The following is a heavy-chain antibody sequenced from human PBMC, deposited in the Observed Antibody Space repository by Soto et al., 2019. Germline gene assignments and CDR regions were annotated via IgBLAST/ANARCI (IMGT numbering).Heavy chain of an antibody. CDR3: ARGFNYDFWSGSWFDP. CDR1: GGSISSGDYY. J-gene: IGHJ5*02. CDR2: IYYSGST. V-gene: IGHV4-30-4*01. Sequence: SETLSLTCTVSGGSISSGDYYWSWIRQPPGKGLEWIGYIYYSGSTYYNPSLKSRVTISVDTSKNQFSLKLSPVTAADTAVYYCARGFNYDFWSGSWFDPWGQGTLVTVSS. D-gene: IGHD3-3*01.